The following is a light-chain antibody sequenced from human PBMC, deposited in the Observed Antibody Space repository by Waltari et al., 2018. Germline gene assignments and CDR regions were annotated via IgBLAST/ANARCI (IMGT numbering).Light chain of an antibody. V-gene: IGKV3-11*01. CDR3: QQRSSWPRT. CDR2: DAS. CDR1: QSVSSY. Sequence: EIVLTQSPATLSLSPGERATLSCRASQSVSSYLAWYQQKPGQAPRLLIYDASNGATGIPARFGGSGSGTDFTLTISSLEAEDFAVYYCQQRSSWPRTFGLGTKVEVK. J-gene: IGKJ1*01.